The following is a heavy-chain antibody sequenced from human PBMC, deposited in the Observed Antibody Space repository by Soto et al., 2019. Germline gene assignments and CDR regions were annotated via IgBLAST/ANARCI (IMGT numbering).Heavy chain of an antibody. J-gene: IGHJ6*02. D-gene: IGHD2-2*01. Sequence: QVQLVQSGAEVKKPGSSVKVSCKASGGTFSRYAISWVRQAPGQGLEWMGGIIPISETTNYAQKFQGRVTITADESKSTAYMELSSLRSEYTAVYYCARSQGSSTSLEIYYYYYYGMDVWGQGTTVTVSS. CDR3: ARSQGSSTSLEIYYYYYYGMDV. CDR2: IIPISETT. V-gene: IGHV1-69*01. CDR1: GGTFSRYA.